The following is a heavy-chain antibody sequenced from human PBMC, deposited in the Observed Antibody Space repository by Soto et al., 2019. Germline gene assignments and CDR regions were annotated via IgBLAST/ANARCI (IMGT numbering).Heavy chain of an antibody. Sequence: SETLSLTCTFSGGSINSGGYYLSWIRQHPGKGLEWIGYIYNSVITYYNPSLKSRVTITVDTSKKQFSLKLTSVTAADTAVYYCGRGLDGRWLVIDSWGQGTLVTVSS. J-gene: IGHJ4*02. CDR3: GRGLDGRWLVIDS. V-gene: IGHV4-31*03. D-gene: IGHD6-6*01. CDR2: IYNSVIT. CDR1: GGSINSGGYY.